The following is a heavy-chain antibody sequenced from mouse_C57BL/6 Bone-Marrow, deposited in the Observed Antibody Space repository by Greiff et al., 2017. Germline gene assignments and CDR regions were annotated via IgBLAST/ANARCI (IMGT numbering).Heavy chain of an antibody. V-gene: IGHV1-55*01. CDR3: ARNYYGSSTGAY. J-gene: IGHJ3*01. Sequence: VRLRQPRAELVQPGASVRMSCQASGSTFTSYWITWGRQRPGHCLEWIGDIFPGSGSTTYNEKFKSKATLAVDTSSSTDYMQRSSLTAEDSAVYYCARNYYGSSTGAYWGQGTLVTVSA. D-gene: IGHD1-1*01. CDR2: IFPGSGST. CDR1: GSTFTSYW.